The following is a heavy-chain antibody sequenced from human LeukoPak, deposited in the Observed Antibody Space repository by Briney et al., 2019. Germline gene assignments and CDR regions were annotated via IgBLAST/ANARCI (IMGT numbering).Heavy chain of an antibody. J-gene: IGHJ4*02. CDR1: GGSISSSSYY. D-gene: IGHD5-24*01. CDR2: IYYSGST. V-gene: IGHV4-39*01. Sequence: PSETLSLTCTVSGGSISSSSYYWGWIRQPPGKGLEWIGSIYYSGSTYYNPSLKSRVTISVDTSKNQFSLKLSSVTAADTAVYYCARQGDGYNWGQGTLVTVSS. CDR3: ARQGDGYN.